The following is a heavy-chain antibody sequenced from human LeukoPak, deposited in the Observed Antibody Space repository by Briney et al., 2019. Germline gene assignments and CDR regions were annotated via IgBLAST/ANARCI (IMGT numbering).Heavy chain of an antibody. J-gene: IGHJ3*02. D-gene: IGHD6-13*01. V-gene: IGHV1-8*01. Sequence: ASVKVSCKASGYTFTSYDINWVRQATGQGLEWMGWMNPNSGNTGYAQKFQGRVTMTRDTSISTAYMELSRLRSDDTAVYYCARVSPGSSSWTHQDAFDIWGQGTMVTVSS. CDR1: GYTFTSYD. CDR3: ARVSPGSSSWTHQDAFDI. CDR2: MNPNSGNT.